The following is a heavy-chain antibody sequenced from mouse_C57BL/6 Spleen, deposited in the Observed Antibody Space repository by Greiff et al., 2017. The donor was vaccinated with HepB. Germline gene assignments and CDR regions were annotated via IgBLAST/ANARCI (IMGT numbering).Heavy chain of an antibody. J-gene: IGHJ2*01. CDR3: ARSSSSYVDY. D-gene: IGHD1-1*01. CDR2: IDPSDSYT. Sequence: QVQLKQPGAELVMPGASVKLSCKASGYTFTSYWMHWVKQRPGQGLEWIGEIDPSDSYTNYNQKFKGKSTLTVDKSSSTAYMQLSSLTSEDSAVYYCARSSSSYVDYWGQGTTLTVSS. CDR1: GYTFTSYW. V-gene: IGHV1-69*01.